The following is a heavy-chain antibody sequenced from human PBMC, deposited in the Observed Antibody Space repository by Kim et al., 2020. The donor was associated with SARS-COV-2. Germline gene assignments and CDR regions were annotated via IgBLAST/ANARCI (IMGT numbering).Heavy chain of an antibody. CDR2: INPDTGGT. CDR1: GYFFTGQH. J-gene: IGHJ6*02. CDR3: AREVLEWFYGMDG. Sequence: ASVKVSCKASGYFFTGQHMHWVRQAPGQGLEWMGWINPDTGGTNYAQKFQGRVTMTRDTSISTAYMELTRLTSDDTAVYYCAREVLEWFYGMDGWGQGTT. D-gene: IGHD3-3*01. V-gene: IGHV1-2*02.